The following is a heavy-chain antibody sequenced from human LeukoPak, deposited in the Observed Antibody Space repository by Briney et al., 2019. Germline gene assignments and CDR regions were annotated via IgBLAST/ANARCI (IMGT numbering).Heavy chain of an antibody. Sequence: PGGSLRLSCAASGFTPSAYTMSWVRQPPGKGLEWVSTIFSGGSTYYVDSVKGRFTISRDLSKNTVYLQINSLRAEDTAIYFCARDKVPDGRWEVDLWGQGTPVTVSS. J-gene: IGHJ5*02. CDR3: ARDKVPDGRWEVDL. CDR2: IFSGGST. D-gene: IGHD1-26*01. CDR1: GFTPSAYT. V-gene: IGHV3-23*01.